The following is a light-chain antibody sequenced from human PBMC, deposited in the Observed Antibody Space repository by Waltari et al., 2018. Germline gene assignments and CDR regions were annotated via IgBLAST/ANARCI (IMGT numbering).Light chain of an antibody. V-gene: IGLV2-8*01. CDR2: DAN. Sequence: QSALTQPPSASGSPGQSVTISCTGTINDIGGLDYVTWYQQHPGKAPKLMVYDANKRPSGVPERFSSSKSGNTASLTVSGLQAEDEGDYYCTSHTVSRTWVFGGGTKLTVL. J-gene: IGLJ3*02. CDR3: TSHTVSRTWV. CDR1: INDIGGLDY.